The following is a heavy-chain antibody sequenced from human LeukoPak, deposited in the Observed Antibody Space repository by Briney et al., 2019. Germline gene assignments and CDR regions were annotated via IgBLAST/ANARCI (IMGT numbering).Heavy chain of an antibody. Sequence: ASVKVSCKASGYTFTGYYMHWVRQAPGQGLEWMGWINPNSGGTNYAQKFQGRVTMTRDTSISTAYMELSRLRSDDTAVYYCARVDYDILTDPFDYWGQGTLVTVSS. J-gene: IGHJ4*02. CDR3: ARVDYDILTDPFDY. CDR1: GYTFTGYY. CDR2: INPNSGGT. V-gene: IGHV1-2*02. D-gene: IGHD3-9*01.